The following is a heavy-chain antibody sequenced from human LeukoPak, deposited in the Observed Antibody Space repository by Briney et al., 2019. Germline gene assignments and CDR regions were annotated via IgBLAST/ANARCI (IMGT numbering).Heavy chain of an antibody. CDR2: IYYRGST. J-gene: IGHJ4*02. CDR3: ARVTYSSGWALEDYYFDY. D-gene: IGHD6-19*01. V-gene: IGHV4-59*01. CDR1: GGSISSYW. Sequence: PSETLSLTCTVSGGSISSYWWNWIRQPPGKGLEWIRYIYYRGSTNYNPSLKSRVTISVDTSKNQSSLKLSSVTAADTAVYYCARVTYSSGWALEDYYFDYWGQGTLVTVSS.